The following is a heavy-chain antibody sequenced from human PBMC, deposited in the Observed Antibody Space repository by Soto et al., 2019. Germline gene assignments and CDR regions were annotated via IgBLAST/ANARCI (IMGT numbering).Heavy chain of an antibody. CDR2: IYSGGST. CDR3: ARGHMNYDILTGYSY. CDR1: GGSFNSHDYY. D-gene: IGHD3-9*01. V-gene: IGHV3-53*04. J-gene: IGHJ4*02. Sequence: ETLSLTCSVSGGSFNSHDYYWGWIRQPPGKGLEWVSVIYSGGSTYYADSVKGRFTISRHNSKNTLYLQMNSLRAEDTAVYYCARGHMNYDILTGYSYWGQGTLVTVSS.